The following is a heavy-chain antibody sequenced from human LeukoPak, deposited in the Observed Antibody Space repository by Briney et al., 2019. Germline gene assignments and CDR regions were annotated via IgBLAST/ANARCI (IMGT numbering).Heavy chain of an antibody. J-gene: IGHJ5*02. CDR3: LRHSGSAASRSRFDR. CDR2: IYYCGST. D-gene: IGHD1-26*01. CDR1: GGPNSGHY. Sequence: PTETQTLLCSLCGGPNSGHYEIGLRQPPGKGLEWIAYIYYCGSTKYNPSLKRRVTISVDTSRDQFTLTPSAVPAADTAVYYCLRHSGSAASRSRFDRSVQGSLVTVSS. V-gene: IGHV4-59*08.